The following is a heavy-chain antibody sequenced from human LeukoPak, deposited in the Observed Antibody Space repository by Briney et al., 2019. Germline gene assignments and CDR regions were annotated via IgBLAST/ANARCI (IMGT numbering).Heavy chain of an antibody. CDR2: ISSSSSTL. CDR3: ARDQGQWLVRGWFDP. V-gene: IGHV3-48*01. D-gene: IGHD6-19*01. CDR1: GFTFSSYS. J-gene: IGHJ5*02. Sequence: SGGSLRLSCAASGFTFSSYSMNWVRQAPGKGLEWVSYISSSSSTLYYADSVKGRFTISRDNAKNSLYLQMNSLRAEDTAVYYCARDQGQWLVRGWFDPWGQGTLVTVSS.